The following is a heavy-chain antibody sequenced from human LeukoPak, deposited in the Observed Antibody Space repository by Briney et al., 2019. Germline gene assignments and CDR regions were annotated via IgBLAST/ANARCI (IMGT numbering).Heavy chain of an antibody. Sequence: RGSLRLSCAASGFTFSSYGMHWVRQAPGKGLEWVAVIWYDGSNKYYADSVKGRFTISRDNSKNTLYLQMNSLRAEDTAVYYCARANKVGASNWFDPWGQGTLVTVSS. CDR2: IWYDGSNK. CDR3: ARANKVGASNWFDP. J-gene: IGHJ5*02. V-gene: IGHV3-33*01. D-gene: IGHD1-26*01. CDR1: GFTFSSYG.